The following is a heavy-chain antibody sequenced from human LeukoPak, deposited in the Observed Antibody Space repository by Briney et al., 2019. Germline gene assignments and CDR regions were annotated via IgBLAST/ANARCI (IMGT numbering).Heavy chain of an antibody. CDR1: GFTFSSYG. Sequence: GGSLRLSCAASGFTFSSYGMSWVRQAPGKGLEWVSAISGSGGSTYYADSVKGRFTISRDNSKNTLYLQMNSLRSDDTAVYYCARDFQNGDGYLDYWGQGTLVTVSS. J-gene: IGHJ4*02. CDR2: ISGSGGST. CDR3: ARDFQNGDGYLDY. D-gene: IGHD2-21*01. V-gene: IGHV3-23*01.